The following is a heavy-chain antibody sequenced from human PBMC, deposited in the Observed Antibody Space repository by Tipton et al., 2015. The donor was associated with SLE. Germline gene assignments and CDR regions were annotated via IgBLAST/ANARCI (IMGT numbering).Heavy chain of an antibody. J-gene: IGHJ2*01. Sequence: SLRLSCAASGFTFSSYAMHWVRQAPGKGLEWVSVIYSGGSTYYADSVKGRFTISRHNSKNTLYLQMNSLRAEDTAVYYCARPVPLLWYFDLWGRGTLVTVSS. CDR1: GFTFSSYA. V-gene: IGHV3-53*04. D-gene: IGHD3-3*01. CDR2: IYSGGST. CDR3: ARPVPLLWYFDL.